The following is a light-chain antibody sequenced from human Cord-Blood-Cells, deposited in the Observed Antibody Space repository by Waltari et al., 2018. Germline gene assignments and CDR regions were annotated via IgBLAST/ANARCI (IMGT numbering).Light chain of an antibody. CDR1: QRVLYSSNNKNY. CDR2: WAP. J-gene: IGKJ3*01. V-gene: IGKV4-1*01. Sequence: DIVMTQSPDSLAVSLGERATINCKSSQRVLYSSNNKNYLAWYQQKPGQPPNLLIYWAPTRESVVPDRFSGSGSGTDFTLTISSLQAEDVAVYYCQQYYSTPFTFGPGTKVDIK. CDR3: QQYYSTPFT.